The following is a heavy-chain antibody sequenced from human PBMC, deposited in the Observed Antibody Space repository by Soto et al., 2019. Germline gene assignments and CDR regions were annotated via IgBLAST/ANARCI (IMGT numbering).Heavy chain of an antibody. D-gene: IGHD6-6*01. Sequence: QVQLVQSGAEVKKPGASVKVSCKASGYTFTSYGISWVRQAPGQGREWMGWISAYNGNTNSAQKLQGRVTTTTDTNTITDYTELRSLRSDDTALYYGARDGSSSFVRKTSDYWGQGTLVTVSS. CDR3: ARDGSSSFVRKTSDY. V-gene: IGHV1-18*01. CDR1: GYTFTSYG. J-gene: IGHJ4*02. CDR2: ISAYNGNT.